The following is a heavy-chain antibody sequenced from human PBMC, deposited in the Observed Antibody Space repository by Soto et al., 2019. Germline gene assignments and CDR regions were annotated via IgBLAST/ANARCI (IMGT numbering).Heavy chain of an antibody. J-gene: IGHJ4*02. Sequence: PGESLKISCKGSGYSFTTYWSGWVRQMPGKGLDWMGIIYPADSDTRYSPSFQGQVTISADKSISTAYLQWSSLKASDTAMYYCARQWIYFDYWGQGTLVTVSS. V-gene: IGHV5-51*01. D-gene: IGHD5-12*01. CDR2: IYPADSDT. CDR3: ARQWIYFDY. CDR1: GYSFTTYW.